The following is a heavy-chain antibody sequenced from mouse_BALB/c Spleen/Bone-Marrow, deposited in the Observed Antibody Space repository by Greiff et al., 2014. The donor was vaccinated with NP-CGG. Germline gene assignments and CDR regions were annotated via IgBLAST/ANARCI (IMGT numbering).Heavy chain of an antibody. CDR2: INPSSGYT. D-gene: IGHD1-1*02. CDR3: ARKVDGSYGPLFAY. V-gene: IGHV1-4*02. CDR1: GYTFSTYT. J-gene: IGHJ3*01. Sequence: VMLVESAAELARPGASVKMSCKASGYTFSTYTMHWVKQRPGQGLERIGYINPSSGYTEYNQKFKDKTTLTADKSSGIAYMQLSSLASEDSAVYYCARKVDGSYGPLFAYWGQGTLVTVSA.